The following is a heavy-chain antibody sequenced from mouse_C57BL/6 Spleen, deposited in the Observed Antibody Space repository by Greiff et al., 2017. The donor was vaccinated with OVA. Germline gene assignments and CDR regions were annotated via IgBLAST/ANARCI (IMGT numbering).Heavy chain of an antibody. V-gene: IGHV5-16*01. J-gene: IGHJ2*01. Sequence: EVQVVESEGGLVQPGSSMKLSCTASGFTFSDYYMAWVRQVPEKGLEWVANINYDGSSTYYLDSLKSRFIISRDNAKNILYLQMSSLKSEDTATYYCARGFPLFDYWGQGTTLTVSS. CDR1: GFTFSDYY. CDR3: ARGFPLFDY. D-gene: IGHD3-1*01. CDR2: INYDGSST.